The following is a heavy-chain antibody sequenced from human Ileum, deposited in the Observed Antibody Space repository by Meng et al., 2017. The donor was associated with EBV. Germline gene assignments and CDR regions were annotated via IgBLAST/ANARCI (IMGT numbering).Heavy chain of an antibody. V-gene: IGHV4-61*01. CDR1: RGSVSSAHSF. CDR2: MSYSGST. CDR3: AGDPHSGSPH. Sequence: QVALQVSGQGLVKPSVPLSLPFTVSRGSVSSAHSFWTWIRQPPGKGLEWIGYMSYSGSTNYSPPLESRVTISVDTSKNQFSLKLSSVTAADTAVYYCAGDPHSGSPHWGQGTLVTVSS. J-gene: IGHJ4*02. D-gene: IGHD1-26*01.